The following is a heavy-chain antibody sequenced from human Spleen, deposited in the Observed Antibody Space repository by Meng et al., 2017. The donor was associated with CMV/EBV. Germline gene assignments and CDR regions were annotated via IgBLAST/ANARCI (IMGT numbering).Heavy chain of an antibody. CDR1: GSSLSATGMR. J-gene: IGHJ6*02. D-gene: IGHD3-16*01. V-gene: IGHV2-70D*14. CDR3: ARMPLTSAYNLGGMDV. Sequence: SGPTLVKPTQTLTLTCAFSGSSLSATGMRVSWIRQPPNKALEWLARIDWDDAKFYSTSLKTRLTISMDTSKNQVVLTMTNMDPADTGTYFCARMPLTSAYNLGGMDVWGQGTTVTVSS. CDR2: IDWDDAK.